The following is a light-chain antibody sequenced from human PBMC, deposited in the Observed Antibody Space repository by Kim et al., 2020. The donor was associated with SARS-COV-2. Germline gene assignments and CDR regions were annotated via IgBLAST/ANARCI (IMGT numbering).Light chain of an antibody. J-gene: IGKJ1*01. CDR3: LQHNSLWT. V-gene: IGKV1-17*01. Sequence: DIQMTQSPSSLSASVGDRVTITCRASQGIRNDLAWYQQKPGKAPKRLILSASTLQSGVPSRFSGSGSGTEFTLTISSLQSEDFATYYCLQHNSLWTFGQGTKVDIK. CDR1: QGIRND. CDR2: SAS.